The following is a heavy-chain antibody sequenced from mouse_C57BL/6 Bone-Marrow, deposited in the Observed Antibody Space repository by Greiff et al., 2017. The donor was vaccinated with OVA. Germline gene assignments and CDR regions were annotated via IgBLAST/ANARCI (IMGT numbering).Heavy chain of an antibody. D-gene: IGHD1-1*01. V-gene: IGHV5-6*01. CDR3: AIHYYGSSYDY. J-gene: IGHJ2*01. CDR2: ISSGGSYT. CDR1: EFTFSSNG. Sequence: EVQGVESGGDLVKPGGSLKLSGPALEFTFSSNGMSWVRQIPNKRREWVATISSGGSYTYYPGSVKGRFTISRDNAKNTLYLQMSSLKSEDTAMYYCAIHYYGSSYDYWGQGTTLTVSS.